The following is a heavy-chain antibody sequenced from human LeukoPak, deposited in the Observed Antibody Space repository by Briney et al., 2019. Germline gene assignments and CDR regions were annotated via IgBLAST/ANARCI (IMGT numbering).Heavy chain of an antibody. D-gene: IGHD6-13*01. CDR2: INPNSGGT. J-gene: IGHJ5*02. Sequence: ASVKVSCKASGYTFTGYYMHWVRQAPGQGLEWMGWINPNSGGTNYARKFQGRVTMTRDTSISTAYMELSRLRSDDTAVYYCARGGSSWRNWFDPWGQGTLVTVSS. CDR3: ARGGSSWRNWFDP. CDR1: GYTFTGYY. V-gene: IGHV1-2*02.